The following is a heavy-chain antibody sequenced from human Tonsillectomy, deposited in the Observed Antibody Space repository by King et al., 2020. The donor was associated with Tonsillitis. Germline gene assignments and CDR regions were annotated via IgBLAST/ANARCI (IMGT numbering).Heavy chain of an antibody. CDR3: SRDRRIPVSPAAYCNYMDV. V-gene: IGHV3-53*01. D-gene: IGHD6-6*01. CDR2: IYGGGST. J-gene: IGHJ6*03. CDR1: GFTVSSNY. Sequence: VQLVESGGGLIQPGGSLRLSCAASGFTVSSNYMSWVRQAPGKGLEWVSVIYGGGSTYYADSVKGRFTISSDNSKNTLYLQMNSLRAEDTAVYYCSRDRRIPVSPAAYCNYMDVWGKGTTVTVSS.